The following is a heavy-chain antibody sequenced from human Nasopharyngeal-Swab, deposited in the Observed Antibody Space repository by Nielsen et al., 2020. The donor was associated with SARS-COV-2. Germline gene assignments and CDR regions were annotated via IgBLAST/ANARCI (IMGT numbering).Heavy chain of an antibody. Sequence: SETLSLTCAVYGGSFRGYYWSWIRQPPGKGLEWIGEINHSGSTNYNPSPKSRVTISVDTSKNQFSLKLTSVTAADTTVYYCARVCQGTDSSGYGVWFFDYWGQGALVTVSS. D-gene: IGHD3-22*01. CDR3: ARVCQGTDSSGYGVWFFDY. J-gene: IGHJ4*02. CDR2: INHSGST. V-gene: IGHV4-34*01. CDR1: GGSFRGYY.